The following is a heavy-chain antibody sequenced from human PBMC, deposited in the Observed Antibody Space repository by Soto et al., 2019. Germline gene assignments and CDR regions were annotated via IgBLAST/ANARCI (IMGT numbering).Heavy chain of an antibody. CDR1: GFTFSRHW. V-gene: IGHV3-7*01. J-gene: IGHJ4*02. CDR3: ARDSNWSLDS. D-gene: IGHD1-1*01. CDR2: ISPEGRDK. Sequence: EVQLVESGGGLVQPGGSLRLSCAGSGFTFSRHWMSWVRQAPGRGLEWVANISPEGRDKYYVDSVKGRFTVSRDNAENSLYLQMNSLRAEDTGIYYCARDSNWSLDSWGQGNPVTVSS.